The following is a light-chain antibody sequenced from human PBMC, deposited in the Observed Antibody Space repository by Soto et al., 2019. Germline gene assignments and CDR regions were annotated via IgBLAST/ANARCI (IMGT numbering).Light chain of an antibody. CDR3: QQYDSSPRT. CDR1: QSVSSSF. J-gene: IGKJ1*01. CDR2: GAS. V-gene: IGKV3-20*01. Sequence: DIVLTQSPGALSLSPGERATLSCRASQSVSSSFLAWYQQKPGQAPRLLIYGASSRATGIPDRFSGSGSGTYFTFTISRLEPEEFAVYYCQQYDSSPRTFGQGTKVEIK.